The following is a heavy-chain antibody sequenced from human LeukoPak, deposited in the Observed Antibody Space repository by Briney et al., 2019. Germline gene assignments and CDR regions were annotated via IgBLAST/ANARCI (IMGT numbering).Heavy chain of an antibody. CDR2: INPDSGGT. CDR3: ARPFIETPSLGALDY. CDR1: GYTFTAYY. V-gene: IGHV1-2*02. J-gene: IGHJ4*02. D-gene: IGHD4-23*01. Sequence: ASVKVSCKASGYTFTAYYMHWVRRAPGQGLEWMGWINPDSGGTNYAQNFQGRVTMTRDTSISTAYMELSRLRSDDTAVYYCARPFIETPSLGALDYWGQGTLVTVSS.